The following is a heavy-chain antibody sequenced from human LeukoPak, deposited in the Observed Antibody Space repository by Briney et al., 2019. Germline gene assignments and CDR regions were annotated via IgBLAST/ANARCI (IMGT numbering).Heavy chain of an antibody. CDR1: GFTLSSYW. CDR3: ARVSTGYFDY. V-gene: IGHV3-7*03. D-gene: IGHD3-9*01. Sequence: PGGSLRLSCEASGFTLSSYWMTWVRQAPGMGLEWVANIRRDGSVQHYLDSVEGRFTISRDNAKNSLYLQMNSLRAEDTALYYCARVSTGYFDYWGQGTLVTVSS. CDR2: IRRDGSVQ. J-gene: IGHJ4*02.